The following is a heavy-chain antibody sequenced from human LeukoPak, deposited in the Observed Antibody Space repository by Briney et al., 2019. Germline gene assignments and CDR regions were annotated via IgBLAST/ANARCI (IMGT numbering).Heavy chain of an antibody. CDR3: ASGSLGDGYGVGDYYQYMDV. CDR2: IMPLFSTA. J-gene: IGHJ6*03. D-gene: IGHD5-24*01. CDR1: GGTFNSYA. V-gene: IGHV1-69*05. Sequence: SVKISCKASGGTFNSYAISWVRQAPGQGGEWMGGIMPLFSTANYAQEFQGRITFTTDEAASTAYMEVSSLRSEDTAVYYCASGSLGDGYGVGDYYQYMDVWGKGTTVTISS.